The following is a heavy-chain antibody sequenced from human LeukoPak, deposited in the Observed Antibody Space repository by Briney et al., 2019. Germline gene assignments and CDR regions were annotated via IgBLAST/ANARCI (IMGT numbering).Heavy chain of an antibody. Sequence: SETLSLTCTVSGGSMTSYYWSWIRQPPGKGLEWIGSIYYSGSSNYKSSLKSRVSISVDTSKNQLSLKLNSVTAADTALYYCARVYGDSTFDYWGQGIRVTVSS. CDR1: GGSMTSYY. V-gene: IGHV4-59*08. D-gene: IGHD4-17*01. CDR2: IYYSGSS. CDR3: ARVYGDSTFDY. J-gene: IGHJ4*02.